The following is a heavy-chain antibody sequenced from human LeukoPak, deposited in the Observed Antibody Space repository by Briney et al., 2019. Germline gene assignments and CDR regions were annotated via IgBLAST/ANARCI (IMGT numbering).Heavy chain of an antibody. CDR3: ARAPLVYYGMDV. J-gene: IGHJ6*02. CDR2: IYYSGST. V-gene: IGHV4-59*01. D-gene: IGHD6-6*01. Sequence: PSETLSLTCTVSGGSISSYYWSWIRPPPGKGLEWIGYIYYSGSTNYNPSLKSRVTISVDTSKNQFSLKLSSVTAADTAVYYCARAPLVYYGMDVWGQGTTVTVSS. CDR1: GGSISSYY.